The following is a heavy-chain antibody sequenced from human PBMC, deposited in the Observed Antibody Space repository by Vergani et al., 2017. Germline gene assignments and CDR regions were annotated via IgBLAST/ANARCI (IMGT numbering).Heavy chain of an antibody. CDR3: ARRAGVRGVIANDAFDI. J-gene: IGHJ3*02. D-gene: IGHD3-10*01. CDR1: GFTFSSYW. CDR2: IKQDGSEK. Sequence: EVQLVESGGGLVPPGGSLRLSCAASGFTFSSYWMSWVRQAPGKGLEWVANIKQDGSEKYYVDSVKGRFTISRDNAKNSLYLQMNSLRAEDTAVYYCARRAGVRGVIANDAFDIWGQGTMVTVSS. V-gene: IGHV3-7*04.